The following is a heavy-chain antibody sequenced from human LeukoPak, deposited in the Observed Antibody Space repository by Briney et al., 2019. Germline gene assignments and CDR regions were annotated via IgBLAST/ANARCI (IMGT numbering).Heavy chain of an antibody. Sequence: SETLSLTCTVSNYSISSGYYWGWVRQSPGKGLEWIGSVYYSGTTYDNPSLKSRVTISVDTSKNQFSLKLSSVTAADTAVYYCARLRGYMDVWGKGTTVTVSS. CDR3: ARLRGYMDV. V-gene: IGHV4-38-2*02. J-gene: IGHJ6*03. CDR2: VYYSGTT. CDR1: NYSISSGYY.